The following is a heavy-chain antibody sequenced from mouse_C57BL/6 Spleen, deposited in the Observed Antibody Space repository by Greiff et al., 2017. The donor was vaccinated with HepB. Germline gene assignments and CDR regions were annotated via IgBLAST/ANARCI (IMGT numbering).Heavy chain of an antibody. Sequence: VHLVESGAELVKPGASVKISCKASGYAFSSYWMNWVKQRPGKGLEWIGQIYPGDGDTNYNGKFKGKATLTADKSSSTAYMQLSSLTSEDSAVYFCARDGSYWYFDVWGTGTTVTVSS. V-gene: IGHV1-80*01. CDR3: ARDGSYWYFDV. CDR2: IYPGDGDT. CDR1: GYAFSSYW. D-gene: IGHD2-3*01. J-gene: IGHJ1*03.